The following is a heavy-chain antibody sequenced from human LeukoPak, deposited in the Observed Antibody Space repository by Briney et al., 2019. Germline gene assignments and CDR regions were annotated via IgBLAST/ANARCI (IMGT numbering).Heavy chain of an antibody. CDR2: IYYSGST. V-gene: IGHV4-59*01. Sequence: SSETLSLTCTVSGGSISSYYWSWIRQPPGKGLEWIGYIYYSGSTNYNPSLKSRVTISVDTSKNQFSLKLSSVTAADTAVYYCARLGDSSGYYYYWGQGTLVTVSS. D-gene: IGHD3-22*01. J-gene: IGHJ4*02. CDR3: ARLGDSSGYYYY. CDR1: GGSISSYY.